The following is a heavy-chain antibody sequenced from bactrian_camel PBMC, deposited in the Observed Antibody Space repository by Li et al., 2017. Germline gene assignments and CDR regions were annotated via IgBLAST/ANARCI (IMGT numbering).Heavy chain of an antibody. V-gene: IGHV3S55*01. D-gene: IGHD7*01. Sequence: HVQLVESGGGSVQAGGSLRLSCAARGYTYDTYCMGWFRRPPGKEREGIAVIDSDGDTAYAESLKDRFTISVDNAKNTVYLQMNSLKAEDTAVYYCGTSGYGYWGQGTQVTVS. CDR1: GYTYDTYC. J-gene: IGHJ4*01. CDR2: IDSDGDT. CDR3: GTSGYGY.